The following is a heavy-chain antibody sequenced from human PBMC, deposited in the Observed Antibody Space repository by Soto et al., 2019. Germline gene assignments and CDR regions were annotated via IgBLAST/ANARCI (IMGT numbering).Heavy chain of an antibody. V-gene: IGHV1-3*01. CDR1: GYTFTSYA. CDR3: ARDGIGYSSSSRKWFDP. D-gene: IGHD6-6*01. J-gene: IGHJ5*02. Sequence: ASVKVSCKASGYTFTSYAMHWVRQAPGQRLEWMGWINAGIGNTKYSQKFQGRVTITRDESTSTAYMELSSLRSEDTAVYYCARDGIGYSSSSRKWFDPWGQGTLVTVSS. CDR2: INAGIGNT.